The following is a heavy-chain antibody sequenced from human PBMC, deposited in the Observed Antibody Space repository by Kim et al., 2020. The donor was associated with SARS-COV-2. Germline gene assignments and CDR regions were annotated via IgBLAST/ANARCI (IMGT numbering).Heavy chain of an antibody. CDR2: ISYTGST. Sequence: SETLSLTCTVSGGYINRHYWSWIRQPPGKGLEWIGYISYTGSTHYNSSLKSRVTISVDTSKNQFSLKLSSVTAADTAMYYCARLVAGPDNDSDFYGVDVWGQGTTVTVSS. V-gene: IGHV4-59*08. CDR3: ARLVAGPDNDSDFYGVDV. D-gene: IGHD3-3*01. CDR1: GGYINRHY. J-gene: IGHJ6*02.